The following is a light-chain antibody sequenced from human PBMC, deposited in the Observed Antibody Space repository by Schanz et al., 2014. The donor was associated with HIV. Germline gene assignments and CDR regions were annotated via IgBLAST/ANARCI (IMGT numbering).Light chain of an antibody. CDR3: QQYGSSPWT. CDR1: QSVKSNF. Sequence: EIVMTQSPASLSVSPGEGASLSCRASQSVKSNFIGWYQQKPGQAPRLLIFGASNRATGIPDRFSGGVSGTDFTLTISRVEPEDYAVYYCQQYGSSPWTFGQGTRVDVK. J-gene: IGKJ1*01. V-gene: IGKV3-20*01. CDR2: GAS.